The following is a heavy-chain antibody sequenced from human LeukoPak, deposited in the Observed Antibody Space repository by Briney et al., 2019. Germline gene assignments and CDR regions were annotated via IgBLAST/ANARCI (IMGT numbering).Heavy chain of an antibody. CDR2: ISSSSRTI. V-gene: IGHV3-48*01. CDR3: CVAGIAVAVPGGDHDAFDI. CDR1: GFTFSTYN. D-gene: IGHD6-19*01. Sequence: PGGSLRLSCAASGFTFSTYNMNWVRQAPGKGLEWVSYISSSSRTIYYADSVKGRFTISRDNAKNSLYLQMNSLRAEDTAVYYCCVAGIAVAVPGGDHDAFDIWGQGTMVTVSS. J-gene: IGHJ3*02.